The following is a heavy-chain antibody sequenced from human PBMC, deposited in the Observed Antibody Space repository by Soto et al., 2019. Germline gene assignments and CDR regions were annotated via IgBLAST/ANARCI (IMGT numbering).Heavy chain of an antibody. CDR3: AKDTSKDSSNWPAYYGMDV. J-gene: IGHJ6*02. V-gene: IGHV3-30*18. D-gene: IGHD6-13*01. Sequence: VGSLRLSCAASGFTFSSFGMQWVRQAPGKGLEWVAGISYDGSNKYYEDSVKSRFTISRYNSKYMIYLQMNIMRAEDTAVYYCAKDTSKDSSNWPAYYGMDVWGQGTTVTVSS. CDR2: ISYDGSNK. CDR1: GFTFSSFG.